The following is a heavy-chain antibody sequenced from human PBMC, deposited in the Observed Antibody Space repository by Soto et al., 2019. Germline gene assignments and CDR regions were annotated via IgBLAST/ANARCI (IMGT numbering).Heavy chain of an antibody. J-gene: IGHJ3*02. Sequence: PGGSLRLSCAASGFTFSSYDMHWVRQATGKGLKWVSAIGTAGDTYYPGSVKGRFTISRENAKNSLYLQMNSLRAGGTAVYYCARGSGSSWYRVGMAFAIWGQGTMVTVSS. CDR1: GFTFSSYD. CDR2: IGTAGDT. CDR3: ARGSGSSWYRVGMAFAI. V-gene: IGHV3-13*04. D-gene: IGHD6-13*01.